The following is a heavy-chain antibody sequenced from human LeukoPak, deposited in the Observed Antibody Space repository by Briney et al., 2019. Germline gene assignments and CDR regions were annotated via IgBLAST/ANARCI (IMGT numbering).Heavy chain of an antibody. J-gene: IGHJ5*02. CDR3: ARGDSGIAARPLA. V-gene: IGHV1-2*02. CDR2: INPNSGGT. CDR1: GYTFTGYY. D-gene: IGHD6-6*01. Sequence: ASVKVSCKASGYTFTGYYMHWVRQAPGQGLEWMGWINPNSGGTNYAQTFQGRVTMTRDTSISTAYMELSRLRSDDTAVYYCARGDSGIAARPLAWGQGTLVTVSS.